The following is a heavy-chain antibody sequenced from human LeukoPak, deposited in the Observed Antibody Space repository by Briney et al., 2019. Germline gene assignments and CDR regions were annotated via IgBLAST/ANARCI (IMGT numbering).Heavy chain of an antibody. CDR3: ARAPVYDSSGYTAGYYFDY. Sequence: PSETLSLTCTVSGGSISSYYWSWIRQPPGKGLEWIGYIYYSRSTNYNPSLKSRVTISVDTSKNQFSLKLSSVTAADTAVYYCARAPVYDSSGYTAGYYFDYWGQGTLVTVSS. D-gene: IGHD3-22*01. J-gene: IGHJ4*02. CDR1: GGSISSYY. CDR2: IYYSRST. V-gene: IGHV4-59*01.